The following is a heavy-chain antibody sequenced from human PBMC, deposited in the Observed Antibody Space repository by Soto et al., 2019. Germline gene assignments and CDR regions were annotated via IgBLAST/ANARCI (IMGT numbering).Heavy chain of an antibody. CDR1: GFTFSSHS. CDR2: ISYDGNIK. Sequence: QVQLVESGGGVVQPGMSLRLSCAASGFTFSSHSIQWVRQAPGMGLEWVAVISYDGNIKYYAESVRGRFTISRDNSKNTLYLQMNSLRPEDTAVYYCAREWSTSGDLDYWGQGTLVIVSS. CDR3: AREWSTSGDLDY. J-gene: IGHJ4*02. D-gene: IGHD3-10*01. V-gene: IGHV3-30-3*01.